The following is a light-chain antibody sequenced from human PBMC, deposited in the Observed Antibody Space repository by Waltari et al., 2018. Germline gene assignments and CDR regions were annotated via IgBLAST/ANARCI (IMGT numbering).Light chain of an antibody. V-gene: IGLV1-36*01. CDR3: AAWDDSLKGVL. CDR1: IGNNA. CDR2: ADD. J-gene: IGLJ2*01. Sequence: IGNNAVNWYQQVPGKAPKLLVFADDLLPSGVSDRFSGSKSGTSASLAISGLRSEDEGVYFCAAWDDSLKGVLFGGGTKLTVL.